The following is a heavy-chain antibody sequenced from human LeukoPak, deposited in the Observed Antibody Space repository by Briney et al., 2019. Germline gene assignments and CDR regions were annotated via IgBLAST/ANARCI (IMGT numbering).Heavy chain of an antibody. J-gene: IGHJ6*02. CDR3: VKGMEDYDILTGVLDV. D-gene: IGHD3-9*01. CDR2: ISSNGGST. V-gene: IGHV3-64D*06. CDR1: GFTFSSYA. Sequence: GGSLRLSCAASGFTFSSYAMSWVHQAPGKGLEWVSAISSNGGSTYYADSVKGRFTISRDNSKNTLYLQMSSLRAEDTAVYYCVKGMEDYDILTGVLDVWGQGTTVTVSS.